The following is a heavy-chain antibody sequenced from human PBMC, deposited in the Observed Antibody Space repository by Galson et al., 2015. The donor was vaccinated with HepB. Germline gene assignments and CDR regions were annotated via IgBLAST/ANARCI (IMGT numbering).Heavy chain of an antibody. Sequence: QSGAEVKKPGESLRISCKGSGYSFTSYWISWVRQMPGKGLEWMGRIDPGDSDTRYSPSFQGQVTISADKSISTAYLQWSSLKASDSAMYCCARSYSSSSCFDYWGQGTLVTVSS. D-gene: IGHD6-6*01. CDR2: IDPGDSDT. V-gene: IGHV5-10-1*04. CDR1: GYSFTSYW. CDR3: ARSYSSSSCFDY. J-gene: IGHJ4*02.